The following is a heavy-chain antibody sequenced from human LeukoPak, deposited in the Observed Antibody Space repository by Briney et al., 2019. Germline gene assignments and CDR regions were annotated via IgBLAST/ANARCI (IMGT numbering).Heavy chain of an antibody. Sequence: GASVKVPHKASGYTFSTYDINWVRQATGQGLEWMGWMNPNSGNTGYAQKFEGRVTMTRNTSISTAYMELSSLRSEDTAVYYCARNAQVTGYFDYWGQGSLFSVSS. CDR1: GYTFSTYD. D-gene: IGHD5-18*01. CDR2: MNPNSGNT. CDR3: ARNAQVTGYFDY. J-gene: IGHJ4*02. V-gene: IGHV1-8*01.